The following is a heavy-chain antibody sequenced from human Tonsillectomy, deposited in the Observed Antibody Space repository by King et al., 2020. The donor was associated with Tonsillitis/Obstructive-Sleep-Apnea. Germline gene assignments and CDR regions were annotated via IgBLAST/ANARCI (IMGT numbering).Heavy chain of an antibody. D-gene: IGHD2-2*01. CDR3: ARDLAYCSNTTCYYYMDV. V-gene: IGHV1-18*01. CDR1: GYTFTSYG. J-gene: IGHJ6*03. Sequence: QLVQSGAVVKKPGASVKVSCKASGYTFTSYGISWVRQAPGQGLEWMAWISGYNGNTKYAQKLQGRVTMTTDTSTSTAYMELRSLRSDDTAVYYCARDLAYCSNTTCYYYMDVWGKGTTVTVSS. CDR2: ISGYNGNT.